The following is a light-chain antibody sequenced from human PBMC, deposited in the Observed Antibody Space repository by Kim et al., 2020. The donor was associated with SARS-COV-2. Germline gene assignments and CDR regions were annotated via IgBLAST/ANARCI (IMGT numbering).Light chain of an antibody. V-gene: IGKV3-20*01. Sequence: SPGERAPLSCRASQRVTSTYLAWYQQRPGQPPRLLISDVSSRATGIPDRFSGNGSGTDFTLTISRVEPEDFVMYYCQQYGDSPKTFGQGTRVDIK. CDR1: QRVTSTY. CDR2: DVS. J-gene: IGKJ1*01. CDR3: QQYGDSPKT.